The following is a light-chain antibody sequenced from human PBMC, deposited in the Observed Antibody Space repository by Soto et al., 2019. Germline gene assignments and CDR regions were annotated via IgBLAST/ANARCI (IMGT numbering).Light chain of an antibody. CDR1: QSLRSTS. Sequence: PVERAPLSCIASQSLRSTSLAWYQQNPGQAPRLLISGASTRAADIPDRFSGSGSGTDFTLTIGRLEPDDLAVYYCQQYDRSPRTFGQGTKVEIK. CDR3: QQYDRSPRT. V-gene: IGKV3-20*01. J-gene: IGKJ1*01. CDR2: GAS.